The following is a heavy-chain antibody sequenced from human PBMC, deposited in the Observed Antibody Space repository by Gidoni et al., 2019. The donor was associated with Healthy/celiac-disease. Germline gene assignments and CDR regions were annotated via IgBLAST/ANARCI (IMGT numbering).Heavy chain of an antibody. CDR2: ISYYGSNK. V-gene: IGHV3-30*18. Sequence: QVKLVESGGGVVQPGRSPRLSCAASGFTVGSYGMHWVRQAPGKGMEWVAVISYYGSNKYYADSVKGRFTISRDNSKNTLYLQMNSLRAEDTAVYYCAKDGLGETMSGSLTWGQGTLVTVSS. CDR1: GFTVGSYG. J-gene: IGHJ5*02. D-gene: IGHD3-16*01. CDR3: AKDGLGETMSGSLT.